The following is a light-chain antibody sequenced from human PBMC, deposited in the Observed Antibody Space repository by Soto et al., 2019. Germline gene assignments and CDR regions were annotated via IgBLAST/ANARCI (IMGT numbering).Light chain of an antibody. J-gene: IGKJ2*01. CDR3: QQYDTWPPRYT. CDR2: GAS. V-gene: IGKV3-15*01. Sequence: EIVMTQSPATLSVSPGERATLSCRASQSVRSNLAWYQQKPGQAPRLLIYGASTRATGIPARFSGSGSGTEFTLTISSLQSEDFAVYCCQQYDTWPPRYTFGQGTKLEIK. CDR1: QSVRSN.